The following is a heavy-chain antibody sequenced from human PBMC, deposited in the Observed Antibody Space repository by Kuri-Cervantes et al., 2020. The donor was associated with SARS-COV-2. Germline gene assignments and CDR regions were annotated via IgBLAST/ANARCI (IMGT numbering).Heavy chain of an antibody. V-gene: IGHV4-31*02. J-gene: IGHJ4*02. Sequence: SETLSLTCAVSGDTIGGGGAISGGGYFWHWIRQHPGKGLEWIGYISYGGNTHYNPSLKSRITISGDTSKNQFSLKLTSVTAEDTAVYFCAREDNWNPPRWGQGTLVTVSS. CDR1: GDTIGGGGAISGGGYF. CDR3: AREDNWNPPR. CDR2: ISYGGNT. D-gene: IGHD1-20*01.